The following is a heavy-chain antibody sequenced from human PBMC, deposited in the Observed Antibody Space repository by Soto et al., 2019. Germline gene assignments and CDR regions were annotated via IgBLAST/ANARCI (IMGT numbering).Heavy chain of an antibody. D-gene: IGHD6-19*01. CDR2: INAGNGNT. J-gene: IGHJ4*02. CDR1: GYTFTGYA. CDR3: ARAVAVPADFDY. Sequence: QVQLVQSGAEEKKPGGSVKVACKASGYTFTGYAMHWVRQAPGQRLEWMGWINAGNGNTKYSQKFQGRVTITRDTSASTAYMELSSLRSEDTAVYFCARAVAVPADFDYWGQGTLVTVSS. V-gene: IGHV1-3*05.